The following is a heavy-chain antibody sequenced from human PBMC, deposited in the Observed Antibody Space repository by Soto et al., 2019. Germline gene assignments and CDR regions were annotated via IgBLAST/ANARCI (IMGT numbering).Heavy chain of an antibody. V-gene: IGHV1-69*13. J-gene: IGHJ6*02. CDR2: IIPIFGTA. CDR1: GGTLSSYA. CDR3: ARVGLPAAIGPHYYYYYGMDV. Sequence: SVKVSCKXSGGTLSSYAISWVRQAPGQGLEWMGGIIPIFGTANYAQKFQGRVTITADESTSTAYMELSSLRSEDTAVYYCARVGLPAAIGPHYYYYYGMDVWGQGTTVTVSS. D-gene: IGHD2-2*02.